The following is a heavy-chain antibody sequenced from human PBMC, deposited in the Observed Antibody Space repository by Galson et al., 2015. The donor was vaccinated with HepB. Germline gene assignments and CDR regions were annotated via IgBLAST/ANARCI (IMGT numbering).Heavy chain of an antibody. CDR3: ARELEYQLLSPYYYYYMDV. J-gene: IGHJ6*03. CDR1: GGTFSSYA. Sequence: SVKVSCKASGGTFSSYAISWVRQAPGRGLEWMGRIIPILGIANYAQKFQGRVTITADKSTSTAYMELSSLRSEDTAVYYCARELEYQLLSPYYYYYMDVWGKGTTVTVSS. D-gene: IGHD2-2*01. CDR2: IIPILGIA. V-gene: IGHV1-69*04.